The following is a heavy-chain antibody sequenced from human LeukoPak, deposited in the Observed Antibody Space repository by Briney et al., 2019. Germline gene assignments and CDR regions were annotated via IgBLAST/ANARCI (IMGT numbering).Heavy chain of an antibody. J-gene: IGHJ4*02. D-gene: IGHD6-19*01. CDR2: ISAYNGNT. CDR3: ARGPGAYSSGWYSDY. V-gene: IGHV1-18*01. Sequence: GASVKVSCKASGYTFTSYGISWVRQAPGQGLEWMGWISAYNGNTNYAQKFQGWVTMTRDTSISTAYMELSRLRSDDTAVYYCARGPGAYSSGWYSDYWGQGTLVTVSS. CDR1: GYTFTSYG.